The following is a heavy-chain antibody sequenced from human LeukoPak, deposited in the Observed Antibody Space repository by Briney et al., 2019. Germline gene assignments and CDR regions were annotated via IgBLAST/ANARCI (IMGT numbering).Heavy chain of an antibody. CDR3: ARLQGSGSYYFDF. J-gene: IGHJ4*02. Sequence: PSETLSLTCTVSGGSISSYYWSWIRQPPGKGLEWIGYIYYSVSTNYNPSLKSRVTISVDTSKNQFSLKLSSVTAADTAVYYCARLQGSGSYYFDFWGQGTLVTVSS. CDR2: IYYSVST. D-gene: IGHD5-12*01. CDR1: GGSISSYY. V-gene: IGHV4-59*01.